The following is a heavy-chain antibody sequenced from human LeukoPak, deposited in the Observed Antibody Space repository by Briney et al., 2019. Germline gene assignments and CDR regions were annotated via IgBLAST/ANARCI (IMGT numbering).Heavy chain of an antibody. J-gene: IGHJ3*02. CDR3: ARADYYGSGKPAFDI. CDR1: GDSIRSGSFY. D-gene: IGHD3-10*01. CDR2: IYYSWST. V-gene: IGHV4-61*10. Sequence: SQTLSLTCTVSGDSIRSGSFYWTWIRQPAGKGLERIGYIYYSWSTNYNPSVKSRVLISVDTSKNQSSLKLSSVTAADTAVYYCARADYYGSGKPAFDIWGQGTMVTVSS.